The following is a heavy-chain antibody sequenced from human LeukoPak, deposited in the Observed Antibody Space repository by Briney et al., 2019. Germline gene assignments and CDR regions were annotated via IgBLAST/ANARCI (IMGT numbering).Heavy chain of an antibody. CDR2: IIPIFGTA. CDR1: GGTFSSYA. V-gene: IGHV1-69*06. J-gene: IGHJ5*02. Sequence: SVKVSCKASGGTFSSYAISWVRQAPGQGLEWMGGIIPIFGTANYAQKSQGRVTITADKSTSTAYMELSSLRSEDAAVYYCARADIVVVPAAIVISWFDPWGQGTLVTVSS. CDR3: ARADIVVVPAAIVISWFDP. D-gene: IGHD2-2*01.